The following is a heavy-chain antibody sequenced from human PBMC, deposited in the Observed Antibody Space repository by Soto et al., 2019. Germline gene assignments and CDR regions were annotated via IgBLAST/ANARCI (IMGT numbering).Heavy chain of an antibody. CDR2: ISAHNGNT. V-gene: IGHV1-18*01. D-gene: IGHD1-1*01. CDR3: ARGRYGDY. J-gene: IGHJ4*02. Sequence: QVHLVQSGAEVKKPGASVKVSCKASGYTFTSYGITWVRQAPGQGLEWMGWISAHNGNTAYAQKLQGRVIVTTDTSTSTADMELRGLISGGTAVYYCARGRYGDYWGQGALVTVSS. CDR1: GYTFTSYG.